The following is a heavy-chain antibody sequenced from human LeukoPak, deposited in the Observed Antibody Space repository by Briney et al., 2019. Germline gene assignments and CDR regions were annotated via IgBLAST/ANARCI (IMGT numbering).Heavy chain of an antibody. CDR3: ARSFSVVVPNYDY. J-gene: IGHJ4*02. CDR1: GYTFTSYY. CDR2: INPSGGST. D-gene: IGHD2-15*01. V-gene: IGHV1-46*01. Sequence: EASVKVSCKASGYTFTSYYMHWVRQAPGQGLERMGMINPSGGSTSYAQKFQGRVTMTRDTSTSTVHMELSSLRSEDTAMYYCARSFSVVVPNYDYWGQGTLVTVSS.